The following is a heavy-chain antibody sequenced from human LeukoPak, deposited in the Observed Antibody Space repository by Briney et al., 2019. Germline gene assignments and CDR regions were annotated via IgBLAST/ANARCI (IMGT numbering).Heavy chain of an antibody. CDR2: IYTGNST. CDR1: GFTVSTNY. CDR3: ARDNPTGVGVSMDV. J-gene: IGHJ6*03. D-gene: IGHD1-1*01. V-gene: IGHV3-53*01. Sequence: GGSLRLSCAASGFTVSTNYMTWVRQAPGKGLEWVSLIYTGNSTYYADSVKGRFTISRDNSKNTLYLQMNSLRAEDTALYYCARDNPTGVGVSMDVWGKGTTVTVFS.